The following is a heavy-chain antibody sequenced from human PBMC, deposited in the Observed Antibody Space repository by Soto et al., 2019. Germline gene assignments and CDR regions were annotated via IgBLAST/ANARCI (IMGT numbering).Heavy chain of an antibody. CDR1: GGSISSGGYY. CDR2: IYYSGST. J-gene: IGHJ3*02. CDR3: ARDESTDAFDI. Sequence: PSGTLSLTCTVSGGSISSGGYYWSWIRQHPGKGLEWIGYIYYSGSTYYNPSLKSRVTISVDTSKNQFSLKLSSVTAADTAVYYCARDESTDAFDIWGQGTVVTVSS. V-gene: IGHV4-31*03.